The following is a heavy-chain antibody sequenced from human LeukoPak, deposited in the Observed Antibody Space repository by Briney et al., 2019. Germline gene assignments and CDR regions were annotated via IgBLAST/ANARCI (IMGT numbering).Heavy chain of an antibody. CDR2: ISINADDT. CDR3: AKEIRPNGH. D-gene: IGHD2-8*01. Sequence: GGSLRLSCAASGFTFSSHAMTWVRQAPGKGLQWVSSISINADDTHYADSVKGRFTISRDNSKKTLFLQMNSLRVDDTAIYYCAKEIRPNGHWGQGTLVIVSS. J-gene: IGHJ4*02. V-gene: IGHV3-23*01. CDR1: GFTFSSHA.